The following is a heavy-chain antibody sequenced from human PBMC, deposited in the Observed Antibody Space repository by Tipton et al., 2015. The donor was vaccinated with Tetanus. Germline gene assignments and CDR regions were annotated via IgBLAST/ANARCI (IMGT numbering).Heavy chain of an antibody. CDR1: GGSISSYY. D-gene: IGHD2-15*01. V-gene: IGHV4-59*01. J-gene: IGHJ4*02. Sequence: TLSLTCTVSGGSISSYYWSWIRQPPGKGLEWIGHIYYSGSTNYNPSLKSRVTISVDTSKNQFSLKLSSVTAADTAVYYCARDGGYCSGGSCYLGYWGQGTLVTVSS. CDR3: ARDGGYCSGGSCYLGY. CDR2: IYYSGST.